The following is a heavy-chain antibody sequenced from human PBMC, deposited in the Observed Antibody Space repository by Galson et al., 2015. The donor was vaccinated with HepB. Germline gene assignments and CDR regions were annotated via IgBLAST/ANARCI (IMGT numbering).Heavy chain of an antibody. Sequence: SVKVSCKASGGTFSSYTISWVRQAPGQGLEWMGRIIPILGIANYAQKFQGRVTITADKSTSTAYMELSSLRSEDTAVYYCAIMGDFWSGTQPPRFDPWGQGTLVTVSS. V-gene: IGHV1-69*02. D-gene: IGHD3-3*01. CDR1: GGTFSSYT. CDR3: AIMGDFWSGTQPPRFDP. J-gene: IGHJ5*02. CDR2: IIPILGIA.